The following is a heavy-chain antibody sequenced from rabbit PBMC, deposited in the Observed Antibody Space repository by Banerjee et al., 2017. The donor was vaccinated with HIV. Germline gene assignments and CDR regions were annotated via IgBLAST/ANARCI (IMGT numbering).Heavy chain of an antibody. CDR3: ARDTAGYPGAGNPDL. CDR2: IVAGSSGTT. J-gene: IGHJ4*01. Sequence: QEQLVESGGGLVQPEGSLTLTCKASGFDFSSNTMWWVRQAPGKGLEWIACIVAGSSGTTYYASWAKGRFTITRTSSTMVTLQMTSLTAADTATYFCARDTAGYPGAGNPDLWGPGTLVTVS. CDR1: GFDFSSNT. V-gene: IGHV1S45*01. D-gene: IGHD7-1*01.